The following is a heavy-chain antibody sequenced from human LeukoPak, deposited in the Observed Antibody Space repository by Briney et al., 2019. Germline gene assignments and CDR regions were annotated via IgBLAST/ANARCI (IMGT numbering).Heavy chain of an antibody. J-gene: IGHJ5*02. CDR1: GYTLIVYY. CDR2: INPNSGDT. V-gene: IGHV1-2*06. CDR3: ARGYCSGGTCYLVENWFDP. D-gene: IGHD2-15*01. Sequence: ASVKVSCKASGYTLIVYYMYWVRQAPGRGGEWMGRINPNSGDTDYAQNFQGRVTMTRDTTISTAYMELTNLRSDDTAVYYCARGYCSGGTCYLVENWFDPWGQGTLVTVSS.